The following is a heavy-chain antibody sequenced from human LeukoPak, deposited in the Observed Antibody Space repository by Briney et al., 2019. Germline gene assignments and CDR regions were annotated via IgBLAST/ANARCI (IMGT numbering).Heavy chain of an antibody. J-gene: IGHJ4*02. CDR3: ARDHYDFWSGYYTVDPTSPFDY. CDR1: GYSIGNGYF. CDR2: IYHSGST. Sequence: SSETLSLTCTVSGYSIGNGYFWGWIRQPPGKGLEWIGSIYHSGSTYYNPSLKSRVTISVDTSKNQFSLKLSSVTAADPAVYYCARDHYDFWSGYYTVDPTSPFDYWGQGTLVTVSS. V-gene: IGHV4-38-2*02. D-gene: IGHD3-3*01.